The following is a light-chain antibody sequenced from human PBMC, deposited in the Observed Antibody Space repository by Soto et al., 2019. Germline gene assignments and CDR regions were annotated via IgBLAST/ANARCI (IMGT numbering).Light chain of an antibody. J-gene: IGLJ1*01. CDR3: CSYAGNYYV. CDR1: SSDVGGYNY. CDR2: DVS. V-gene: IGLV2-11*01. Sequence: QSVLTQPRSVSVSPGQSVTISCTGTSSDVGGYNYVSWYQQHPGKAPKLMISDVSKRPSGVPDRFSGSKSGNTASLTISGLQAEDEADYYCCSYAGNYYVFGTGTKVTVL.